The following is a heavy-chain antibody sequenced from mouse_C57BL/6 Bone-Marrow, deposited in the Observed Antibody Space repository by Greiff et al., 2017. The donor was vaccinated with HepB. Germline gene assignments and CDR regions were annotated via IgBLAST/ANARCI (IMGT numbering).Heavy chain of an antibody. Sequence: QVQLKQPGAELVKPGASVKMSCKASGYTFTSYWITWVKQRPGQGLEWIGDIYPGSGSTNYNEKFKSKATLTVDTSSSTAYMQLSSLTSEDSAVYYCARSRQLRPSWFAYWGQGTLVTVSA. V-gene: IGHV1-55*01. CDR1: GYTFTSYW. CDR2: IYPGSGST. D-gene: IGHD3-2*02. J-gene: IGHJ3*01. CDR3: ARSRQLRPSWFAY.